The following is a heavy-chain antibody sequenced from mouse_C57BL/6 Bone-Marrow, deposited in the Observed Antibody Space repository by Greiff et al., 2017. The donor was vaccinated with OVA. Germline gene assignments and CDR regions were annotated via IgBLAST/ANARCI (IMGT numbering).Heavy chain of an antibody. CDR3: ARHYPWYYFDY. V-gene: IGHV5-6*01. CDR2: ISSGGSYT. J-gene: IGHJ2*01. Sequence: EVKLMESGGDLVKPGGSLKLSCAASGFTFSSYGMSWVRQTPDKRLEWVATISSGGSYTYYPDSVKGRFTISRDNAKNTLYLQMSSLKSEDTAMYYCARHYPWYYFDYWGQGTTLTVSS. CDR1: GFTFSSYG.